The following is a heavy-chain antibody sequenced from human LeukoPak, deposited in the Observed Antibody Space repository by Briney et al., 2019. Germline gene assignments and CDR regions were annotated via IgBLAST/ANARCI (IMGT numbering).Heavy chain of an antibody. D-gene: IGHD3-10*01. V-gene: IGHV3-23*01. CDR3: AKGIKWKGSGPPDAFDI. CDR1: GFIFSTYA. CDR2: ISGSGNNI. Sequence: GGSLRLSCAASGFIFSTYAMTWVRQAPGKGLEWVSAISGSGNNIYFAVSVKGRFTIARDNSKNTLYLQMNSLRAEDTAVYYCAKGIKWKGSGPPDAFDIWGQGTMVTVAS. J-gene: IGHJ3*02.